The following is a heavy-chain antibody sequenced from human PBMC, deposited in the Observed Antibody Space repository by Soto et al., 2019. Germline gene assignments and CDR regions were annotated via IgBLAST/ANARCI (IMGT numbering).Heavy chain of an antibody. D-gene: IGHD6-25*01. CDR3: AMAKGYSSVRSYGMDV. V-gene: IGHV3-66*01. J-gene: IGHJ6*02. Sequence: PGGSLRLSCAASGFTVSSNYMSWVRQAPGKGLEWVSVIYSGGSTYYADSVKGRFTISRDNSKNTLYLQMNSLRAEDTAVYYCAMAKGYSSVRSYGMDVWGQGATVTVS. CDR1: GFTVSSNY. CDR2: IYSGGST.